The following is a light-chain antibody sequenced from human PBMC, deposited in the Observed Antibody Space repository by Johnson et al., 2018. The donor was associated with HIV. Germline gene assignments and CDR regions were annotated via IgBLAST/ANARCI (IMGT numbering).Light chain of an antibody. CDR2: ENN. V-gene: IGLV1-51*02. J-gene: IGLJ1*01. CDR1: SSNIGNNY. CDR3: GTWDSSLSAAYV. Sequence: QSVLTQPPSVSAAPGQKVTISCSGTSSNIGNNYVSWYQQLPGTAPKLLIYENNKRPSGIPDRFSGSKSCTSATLGITGLPTGDEADYYCGTWDSSLSAAYVFGTGTKVTVL.